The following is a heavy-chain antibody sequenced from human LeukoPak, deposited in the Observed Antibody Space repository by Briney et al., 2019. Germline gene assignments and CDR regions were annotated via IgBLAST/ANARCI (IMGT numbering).Heavy chain of an antibody. CDR2: IYYSGST. CDR1: GGSISSSSYY. J-gene: IGHJ3*02. D-gene: IGHD3-3*01. V-gene: IGHV4-39*07. CDR3: ARSQRSGLGAFDI. Sequence: PSETLSLTCTVSGGSISSSSYYWGWIRQPPGKGLEWIGSIYYSGSTYYNPSLKSRVTISVDTSKNQFSLKLSSVTAADTAVYYCARSQRSGLGAFDIWGQGTMVTVSS.